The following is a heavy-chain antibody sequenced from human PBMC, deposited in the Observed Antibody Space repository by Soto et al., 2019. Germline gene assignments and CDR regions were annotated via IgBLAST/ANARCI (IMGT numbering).Heavy chain of an antibody. J-gene: IGHJ4*02. CDR3: ARAWGLSGSYGGIDY. CDR2: IWYDGSNK. V-gene: IGHV3-33*01. CDR1: GFTFSSYG. Sequence: HPGGSLRLSCAASGFTFSSYGMHWVRQAPGKGLEWVAVIWYDGSNKYYADSVKGRFTISRDNSKNTLYLQMNSLRAEDTAVYYCARAWGLSGSYGGIDYWGQGTLVTVSS. D-gene: IGHD1-26*01.